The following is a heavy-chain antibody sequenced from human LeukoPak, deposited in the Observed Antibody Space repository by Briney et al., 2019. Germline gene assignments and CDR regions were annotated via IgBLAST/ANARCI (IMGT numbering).Heavy chain of an antibody. V-gene: IGHV4-39*01. D-gene: IGHD2/OR15-2a*01. CDR1: GGSISSNIYY. J-gene: IGHJ4*02. CDR3: ASLKVPGHFDY. CDR2: IYYTGST. Sequence: SSETLSLTCTVSGGSISSNIYYWAWIRQPPGKGLEWIANIYYTGSTYYNPSLKNRVTISVDTSKNQFSLKVMSLTAADTAVYYCASLKVPGHFDYWGQGTLVTLSS.